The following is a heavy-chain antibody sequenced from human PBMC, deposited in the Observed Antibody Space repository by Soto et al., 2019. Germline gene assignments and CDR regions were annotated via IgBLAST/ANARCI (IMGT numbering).Heavy chain of an antibody. D-gene: IGHD6-19*01. V-gene: IGHV1-3*01. J-gene: IGHJ4*02. Sequence: ASVKVSCTASGYTFTGYAMHWVRQASGQRLEWMGWINAGNGNTKYSQKFQGRVTITRDTSASTAYMELSSLRSEDTAVYYCARAVAVAADFDYWGQGTLVTVSS. CDR2: INAGNGNT. CDR3: ARAVAVAADFDY. CDR1: GYTFTGYA.